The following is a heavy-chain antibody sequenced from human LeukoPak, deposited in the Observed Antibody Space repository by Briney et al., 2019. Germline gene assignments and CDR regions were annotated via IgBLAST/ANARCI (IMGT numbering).Heavy chain of an antibody. Sequence: GGSLRLSCAASGFSFTSYGMHWVRQAPGKGLEWVAVIWYDGTSKYYADSVKGRFTISRDTSNNMLYLQMNSLRAEDTAVYYCARVSESGNSDYWGQGTLVTVSS. V-gene: IGHV3-33*01. CDR1: GFSFTSYG. D-gene: IGHD4-23*01. J-gene: IGHJ4*02. CDR2: IWYDGTSK. CDR3: ARVSESGNSDY.